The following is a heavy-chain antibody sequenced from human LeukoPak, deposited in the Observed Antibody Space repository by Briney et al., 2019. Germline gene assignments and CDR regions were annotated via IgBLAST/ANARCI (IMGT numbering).Heavy chain of an antibody. V-gene: IGHV4-39*07. CDR3: ARDIASWDFDY. CDR2: IYYRGST. Sequence: SETLSLTCTVSGGSISSSTYYWGWIRQPPGKGLEWIGNIYYRGSTYYNPSLKSRVTISVDTSKNQFSLKLSSVTAADTAVYYCARDIASWDFDYWGQGTLVTVSS. J-gene: IGHJ4*02. CDR1: GGSISSSTYY. D-gene: IGHD2-2*01.